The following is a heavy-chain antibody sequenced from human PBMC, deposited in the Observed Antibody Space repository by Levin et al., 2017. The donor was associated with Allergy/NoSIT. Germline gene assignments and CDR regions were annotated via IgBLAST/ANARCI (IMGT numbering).Heavy chain of an antibody. J-gene: IGHJ5*02. D-gene: IGHD3-10*01. CDR2: IYPGDSDT. V-gene: IGHV5-51*01. CDR1: GYSFTSYW. CDR3: ARRASYYGSGWFDP. Sequence: GGSLRLSCKGSGYSFTSYWIGWVRQMPGKGLEWMGIIYPGDSDTRYSPSFQGQVTISADKSISTAYLQWSSLKASDTAMYYCARRASYYGSGWFDPWGQGTLVTVSS.